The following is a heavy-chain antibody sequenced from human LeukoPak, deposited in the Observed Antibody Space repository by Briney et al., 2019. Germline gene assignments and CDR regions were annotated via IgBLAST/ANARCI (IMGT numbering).Heavy chain of an antibody. Sequence: GGSLRLSCAGSGFTFNTFALDWVRQAPGMALEWVAGVSSDGRNAFYEDSVKGRFSISRDNSNNTLYLQLNSLRVEDTAVYYCAKGSGSYDYFDSWGQGALVSVS. CDR3: AKGSGSYDYFDS. CDR2: VSSDGRNA. J-gene: IGHJ4*02. D-gene: IGHD1-26*01. V-gene: IGHV3-30*04. CDR1: GFTFNTFA.